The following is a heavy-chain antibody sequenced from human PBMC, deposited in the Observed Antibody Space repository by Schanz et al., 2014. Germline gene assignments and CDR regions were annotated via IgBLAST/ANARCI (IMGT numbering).Heavy chain of an antibody. CDR3: VRLDVHDY. CDR1: GFTFFGSFA. Sequence: EVQLVESGGGVVRPGGSLRLSCVASGFTFFGSFAMSWVRQAPGKGLEWVGRITNKPNNYNTEYAASVKGRFTISRDDSRNSLYLQMSSLKTEDTAVYYCVRLDVHDYWGQGTLVTVSA. J-gene: IGHJ4*02. CDR2: ITNKPNNYNT. V-gene: IGHV3-72*01. D-gene: IGHD3-16*01.